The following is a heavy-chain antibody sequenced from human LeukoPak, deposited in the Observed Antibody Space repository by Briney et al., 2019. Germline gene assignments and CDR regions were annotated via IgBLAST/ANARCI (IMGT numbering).Heavy chain of an antibody. CDR1: GGSFSGYY. V-gene: IGHV4-34*01. CDR3: ARSPLSPYPVDF. J-gene: IGHJ4*02. Sequence: SETLSLTCAVYGGSFSGYYWSWIRQPPGKGLEWIGEIDHSGSTNYNPSLKSRVTISVDTSKNQFSLKLRSVTAADTAVYYCARSPLSPYPVDFWGQGNLVTVSS. CDR2: IDHSGST. D-gene: IGHD3-16*02.